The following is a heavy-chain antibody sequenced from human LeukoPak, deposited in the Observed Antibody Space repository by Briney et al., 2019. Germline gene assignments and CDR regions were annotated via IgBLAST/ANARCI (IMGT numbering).Heavy chain of an antibody. D-gene: IGHD2-2*01. CDR3: ARVVVLATHFDY. J-gene: IGHJ4*02. CDR1: GFTVSSNY. CDR2: IYSGGST. V-gene: IGHV3-66*02. Sequence: GGSLRLSCAASGFTVSSNYMSWVRQAPGKGLEWVSVIYSGGSTYYADSVKGRFTISRDNSKNTLYLQMNSLRAEDTAVYYCARVVVLATHFDYWGQGTLVTVSS.